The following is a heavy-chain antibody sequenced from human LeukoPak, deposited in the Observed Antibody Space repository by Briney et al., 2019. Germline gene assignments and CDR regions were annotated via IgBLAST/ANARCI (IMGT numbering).Heavy chain of an antibody. V-gene: IGHV4-34*01. Sequence: SETLSLTCAVYGGSFSGYYWSWIRQPLGKGLEWIGEINHSGSTNYNPSLKSRVTISVDTSKNQFSLKLSSVTAADTAVYYCARGVGYYYYYGMDVWGQGTTVTVSS. J-gene: IGHJ6*02. D-gene: IGHD2-2*01. CDR3: ARGVGYYYYYGMDV. CDR2: INHSGST. CDR1: GGSFSGYY.